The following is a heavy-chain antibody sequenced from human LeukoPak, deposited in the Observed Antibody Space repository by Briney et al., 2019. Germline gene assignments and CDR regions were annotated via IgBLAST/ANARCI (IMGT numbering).Heavy chain of an antibody. CDR3: ARYGRRGLLHGFDI. D-gene: IGHD2-15*01. CDR2: IYYSGST. Sequence: SETLSLTCTVSGGSISSSGYYWGWIRQPPGRGLEWIGSIYYSGSTYYNPSLKSRVTISVDTSKNQFSLKLSSVTAADTAVYYCARYGRRGLLHGFDIWGQGTMVTVSS. V-gene: IGHV4-39*01. J-gene: IGHJ3*02. CDR1: GGSISSSGYY.